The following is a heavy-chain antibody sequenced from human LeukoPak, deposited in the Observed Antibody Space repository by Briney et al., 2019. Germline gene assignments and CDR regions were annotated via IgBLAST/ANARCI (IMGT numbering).Heavy chain of an antibody. CDR2: ISAYNGNT. Sequence: ASVKVSCKASGYTFISYGISWVRQAPGQGLEWMGWISAYNGNTNYAQKLQGRVTMTTDTSTSTAYMELSSLRSEDTAVYYCARAPPTLACPDLWGRGTLVTVSS. CDR1: GYTFISYG. J-gene: IGHJ2*01. CDR3: ARAPPTLACPDL. D-gene: IGHD3-3*02. V-gene: IGHV1-18*01.